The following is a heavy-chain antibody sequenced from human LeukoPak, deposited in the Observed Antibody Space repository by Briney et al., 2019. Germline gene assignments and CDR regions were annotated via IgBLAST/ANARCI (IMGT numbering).Heavy chain of an antibody. D-gene: IGHD3-9*01. Sequence: ASVKVSCKASGYTFTGYYMHWARQAPGQGLEWMGWINPNSGGTNYAQKFQGRVTMTRDTSISTAYMELSRLRSDDTAVYYCARVSNFDWLLPLDYWGQGTLVTVSS. CDR1: GYTFTGYY. V-gene: IGHV1-2*02. CDR3: ARVSNFDWLLPLDY. J-gene: IGHJ4*02. CDR2: INPNSGGT.